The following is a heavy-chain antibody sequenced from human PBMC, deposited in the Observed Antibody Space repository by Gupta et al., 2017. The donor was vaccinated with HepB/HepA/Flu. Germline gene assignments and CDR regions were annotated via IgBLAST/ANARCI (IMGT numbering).Heavy chain of an antibody. CDR1: GGSFSGYY. V-gene: IGHV4-34*01. CDR2: INHSGST. D-gene: IGHD3-9*01. Sequence: QVQLQQWGAGLLKPSETLSLTCAVYGGSFSGYYWSWIRQPPGKGREWIGEINHSGSTNYNPSLKSRVTISVDTSKNQFSLKLSSVTAADTAVYYCARGQGRRSLRYFDWSFIGGFDPWGQGTLVTVSS. CDR3: ARGQGRRSLRYFDWSFIGGFDP. J-gene: IGHJ5*02.